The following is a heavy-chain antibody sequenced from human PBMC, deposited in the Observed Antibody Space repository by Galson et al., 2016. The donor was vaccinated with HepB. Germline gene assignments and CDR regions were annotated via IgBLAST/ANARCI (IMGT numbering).Heavy chain of an antibody. V-gene: IGHV1-3*04. CDR2: IITGNGNT. CDR1: GYTFTTYA. Sequence: SVKVSCKASGYTFTTYALHWVRQAPGQRLEWVGWIITGNGNTKYSQKFQGRVTLTRDTSASTAYMELSSLRSEDTAAYYCVRRGDGHKYYYWGQGTLVTVSS. D-gene: IGHD5-24*01. CDR3: VRRGDGHKYYY. J-gene: IGHJ4*02.